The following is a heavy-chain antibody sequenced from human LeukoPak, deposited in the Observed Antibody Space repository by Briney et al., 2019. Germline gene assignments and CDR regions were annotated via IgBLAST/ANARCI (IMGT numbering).Heavy chain of an antibody. J-gene: IGHJ3*02. Sequence: PSEALSLTCAVSGYSISSGYYWGWIRQPPGKGLEWIGSIYHSGSTYYNPSLKSRVTISVDTSKNQFSLKLSSVTAADTAVYYCASLSGTTLSDAFDIWGLGTMVTVSS. CDR2: IYHSGST. V-gene: IGHV4-38-2*01. CDR1: GYSISSGYY. D-gene: IGHD1-7*01. CDR3: ASLSGTTLSDAFDI.